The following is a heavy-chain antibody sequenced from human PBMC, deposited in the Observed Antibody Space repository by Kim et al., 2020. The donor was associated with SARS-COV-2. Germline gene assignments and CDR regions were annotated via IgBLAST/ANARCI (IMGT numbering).Heavy chain of an antibody. CDR3: ARSMRRYCSSTSCYAWDYFDY. D-gene: IGHD2-2*01. CDR1: GFTFSSYE. J-gene: IGHJ4*02. CDR2: ISSSGSTI. V-gene: IGHV3-48*03. Sequence: GGSLRLSCAASGFTFSSYEMNWVRQAPGKGLEWVSYISSSGSTIYYADSVKGRFTISRDNAKNSLYLQMNSLRAEDTAVYYCARSMRRYCSSTSCYAWDYFDYWGQGTLVTVSS.